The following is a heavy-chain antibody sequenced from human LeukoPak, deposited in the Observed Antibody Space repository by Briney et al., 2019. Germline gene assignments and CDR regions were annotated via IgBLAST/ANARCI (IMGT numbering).Heavy chain of an antibody. CDR2: ISAYNGNT. J-gene: IGHJ6*02. V-gene: IGHV1-18*04. CDR3: ARLPADKNYYYYGMDV. CDR1: GYTFTGYY. Sequence: ASVKVSCKTSGYTFTGYYIHWVRQAPGQGLEWMGWISAYNGNTNYAQKLQGRVTMTTDTSTSTAYMEVRSLRSDDTAVYYCARLPADKNYYYYGMDVWGQGTTVTVSS. D-gene: IGHD2-2*01.